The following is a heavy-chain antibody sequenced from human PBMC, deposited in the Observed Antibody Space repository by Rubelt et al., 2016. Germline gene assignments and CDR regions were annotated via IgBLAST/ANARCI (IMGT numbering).Heavy chain of an antibody. J-gene: IGHJ5*02. V-gene: IGHV3-7*04. CDR2: IKQDGSDK. Sequence: EVQLVESGGGLVQPGGSLRLSCGVSGLSYSSYWMSWVRQAPGKGLEWVANIKQDGSDKFYVDSVKGRFTISRDNAKNSLYLQMNSLRADDTAGYYCARAKLRFLEWTYNWFDPWGQGTLVTVSS. CDR3: ARAKLRFLEWTYNWFDP. D-gene: IGHD3-3*01. CDR1: GLSYSSYW.